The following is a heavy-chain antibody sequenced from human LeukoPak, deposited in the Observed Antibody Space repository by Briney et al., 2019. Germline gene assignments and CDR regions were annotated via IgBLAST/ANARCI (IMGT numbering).Heavy chain of an antibody. V-gene: IGHV3-7*01. J-gene: IGHJ3*02. CDR3: IVATNDAFDI. CDR1: EFTFSSYW. D-gene: IGHD5-12*01. CDR2: INQDGSEK. Sequence: GGSLRLSCAASEFTFSSYWMSWVRQAPGKGLEWVANINQDGSEKYYVDSVKGRFTISRDNAKNSLYLQMNSLRAEDTAVYYCIVATNDAFDIWGQGTMVTVSS.